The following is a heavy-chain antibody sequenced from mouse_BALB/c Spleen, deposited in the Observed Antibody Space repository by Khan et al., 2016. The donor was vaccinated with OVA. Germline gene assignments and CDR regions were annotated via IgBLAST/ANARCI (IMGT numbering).Heavy chain of an antibody. CDR2: IFPGTGTT. J-gene: IGHJ3*01. Sequence: QVQLQQPGAELVKPGASVKLSCKTSGYTFTSYWIQWVKQRPGQGLGWIGQIFPGTGTTYYNENFKGKATLTVDTSSNTAYMQFSSLTSEDSAVYFCARGYVGSYEFAYWGQGTLVTVSP. CDR1: GYTFTSYW. D-gene: IGHD1-1*01. CDR3: ARGYVGSYEFAY. V-gene: IGHV1S132*01.